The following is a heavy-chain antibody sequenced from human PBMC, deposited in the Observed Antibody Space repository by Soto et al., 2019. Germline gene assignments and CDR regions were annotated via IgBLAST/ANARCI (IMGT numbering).Heavy chain of an antibody. D-gene: IGHD5-18*01. J-gene: IGHJ6*02. CDR1: GFTFSSYTYS. CDR2: ISSSSSTI. Sequence: PGGSLRLSCTASGFTFSSYTYSINWVRQAPGKGLEWVSSISSSSSTIYYADSVKGRFTISRDNAKNSVYLQMSSLRAADTAVYYCAREPFRGYSYGYGYYYALDVWGQGTTVTVSS. CDR3: AREPFRGYSYGYGYYYALDV. V-gene: IGHV3-48*01.